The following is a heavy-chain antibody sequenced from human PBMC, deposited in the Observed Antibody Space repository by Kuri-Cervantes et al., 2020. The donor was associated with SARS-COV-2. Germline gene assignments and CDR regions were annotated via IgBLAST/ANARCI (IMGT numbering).Heavy chain of an antibody. J-gene: IGHJ4*02. D-gene: IGHD4-11*01. V-gene: IGHV3-73*01. CDR3: TSLSTVAPFDY. CDR1: GFTFSSYA. Sequence: GGSLRLSCAASGFTFSSYAMHWVRQASGKGLEWVGRIRSKANSYATVYAASVKGRFTISRDDSKNTAYLQMNSLKTEDTAVYYCTSLSTVAPFDYWGQGTLVTVSS. CDR2: IRSKANSYAT.